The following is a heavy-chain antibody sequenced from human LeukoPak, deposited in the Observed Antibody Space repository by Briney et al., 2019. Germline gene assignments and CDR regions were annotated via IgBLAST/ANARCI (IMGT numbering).Heavy chain of an antibody. V-gene: IGHV1-69*04. CDR1: GYTFTSYD. CDR2: IIPILGIA. Sequence: ASVKVSCKASGYTFTSYDINWVRQATGQGLEWMGRIIPILGIANYAQKFQGRVTITADKSTSTAYMELSSLRSEDTAVYYCARYSEMATYLDYWGQGTLVTVSS. CDR3: ARYSEMATYLDY. D-gene: IGHD5-24*01. J-gene: IGHJ4*02.